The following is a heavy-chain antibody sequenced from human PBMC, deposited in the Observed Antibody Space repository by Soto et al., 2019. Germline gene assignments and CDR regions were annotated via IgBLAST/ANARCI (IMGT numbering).Heavy chain of an antibody. J-gene: IGHJ6*02. CDR2: LDGAGGST. V-gene: IGHV3-23*01. CDR3: AAPRDEYGSGVSWFTYGMDI. Sequence: GGSLRLSCCASGSTFSDFAITWVRHVPGRGLEWVASLDGAGGSTYYAESVRGRFSISRDNSQNTLFLQMKRLTVDDTAIYYCAAPRDEYGSGVSWFTYGMDIWGQGTTVTVSS. CDR1: GSTFSDFA. D-gene: IGHD3-10*01.